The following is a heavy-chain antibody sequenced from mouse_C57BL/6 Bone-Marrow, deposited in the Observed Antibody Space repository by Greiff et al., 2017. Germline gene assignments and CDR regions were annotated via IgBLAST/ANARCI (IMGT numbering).Heavy chain of an antibody. D-gene: IGHD2-9*01. CDR2: FYPGSGSI. CDR1: GYTFTEYT. CDR3: AILLWLRGDYYAMDY. J-gene: IGHJ4*01. V-gene: IGHV1-62-2*01. Sequence: VKLVESGAELVKPGASVKLSCKASGYTFTEYTIHWVKQRSGQGLEWIGWFYPGSGSIKYNEKFKDKATLTADKSSSTVYMELSRLTSEDSAVYFCAILLWLRGDYYAMDYWGQGTSVTVSS.